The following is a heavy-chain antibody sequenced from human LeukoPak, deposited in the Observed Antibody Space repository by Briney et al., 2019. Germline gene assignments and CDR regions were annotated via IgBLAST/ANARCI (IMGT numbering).Heavy chain of an antibody. J-gene: IGHJ6*02. CDR3: AREIAAAGSTSTRYYYGMDV. CDR2: IYYSGST. D-gene: IGHD6-13*01. V-gene: IGHV4-31*03. Sequence: SETLSLTCTVSGGSISSGGYSWSWIRQHPGKGLEWIGYIYYSGSTYYNPSLKSRVTISVDTSKNQFSLKLSSVTAADTAVYYCAREIAAAGSTSTRYYYGMDVWGQGTTVTVSS. CDR1: GGSISSGGYS.